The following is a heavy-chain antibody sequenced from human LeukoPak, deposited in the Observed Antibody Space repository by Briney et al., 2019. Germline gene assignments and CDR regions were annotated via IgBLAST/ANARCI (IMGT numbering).Heavy chain of an antibody. CDR1: GGSISSSSYY. CDR3: ARQLGYCSGGSCYPLDY. D-gene: IGHD2-15*01. J-gene: IGHJ4*02. Sequence: TSETLSLTCTVSGGSISSSSYYWGWIRQPPGKGLEWIGSIYYSGGTYYNPSLKSRVTISVDTSKNQFSLKLSSVTAADTAVYYCARQLGYCSGGSCYPLDYWGQGTLVTVSS. V-gene: IGHV4-39*01. CDR2: IYYSGGT.